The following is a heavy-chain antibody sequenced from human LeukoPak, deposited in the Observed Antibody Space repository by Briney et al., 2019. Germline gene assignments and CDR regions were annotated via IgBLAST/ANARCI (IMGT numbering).Heavy chain of an antibody. V-gene: IGHV3-21*01. D-gene: IGHD6-13*01. J-gene: IGHJ4*02. CDR2: ISSSSSYI. CDR3: ARDVTSSSIAFDY. Sequence: GGSLRLSCAASGFTFSNYWMNWVRQAPGKGLEWVSSISSSSSYIYYADSVKGRFTISRDNAKNSLYLQMNSLRAEDTAVYYCARDVTSSSIAFDYWGQGTLVTVSS. CDR1: GFTFSNYW.